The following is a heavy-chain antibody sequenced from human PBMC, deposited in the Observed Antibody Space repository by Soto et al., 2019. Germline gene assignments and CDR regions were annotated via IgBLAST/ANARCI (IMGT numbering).Heavy chain of an antibody. J-gene: IGHJ4*02. D-gene: IGHD4-17*01. V-gene: IGHV4-34*01. CDR1: GFTFSSYE. Sequence: PGGSLRLSCAASGFTFSSYEMNWVRQAPGKGLEWIGEINHSGSTNYNPSLKSRVTISVDTSKNQFSLKLSSVTAADTAVYYCARAAVPYGGNRLYYFDYWGQGTLVTVSS. CDR2: INHSGST. CDR3: ARAAVPYGGNRLYYFDY.